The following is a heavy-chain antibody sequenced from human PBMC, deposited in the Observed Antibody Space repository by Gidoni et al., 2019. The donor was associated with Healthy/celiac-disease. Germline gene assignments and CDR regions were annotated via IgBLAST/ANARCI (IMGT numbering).Heavy chain of an antibody. D-gene: IGHD3-22*01. J-gene: IGHJ5*02. CDR3: ARVRNYYDSSGYYPVENWFDP. CDR1: GGSISSGGYS. Sequence: QVQLQESGPGLVKPSQTLSLTCTVPGGSISSGGYSWRWIRQHPGKGLEWIGYIYYSGSTYYNPSLKSRVTISVDTSKNQFSLKLSSVTAADTAVYYCARVRNYYDSSGYYPVENWFDPWGQGTLVTVSS. CDR2: IYYSGST. V-gene: IGHV4-31*03.